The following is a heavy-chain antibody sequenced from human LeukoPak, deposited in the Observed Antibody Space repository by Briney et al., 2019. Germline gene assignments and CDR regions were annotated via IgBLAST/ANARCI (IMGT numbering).Heavy chain of an antibody. CDR3: ARGYYDFWSGYDSQWGWFDP. D-gene: IGHD3-3*01. CDR2: IYYSGST. CDR1: GGSISSSIYY. Sequence: SETLSLTCTVSGGSISSSIYYWGWIRQPPGKGLEWIGSIYYSGSTYYNPSLKSRVTISVDTSKNQFSLKLSSVTAADTAVYYCARGYYDFWSGYDSQWGWFDPWGQGTLVTVSS. J-gene: IGHJ5*02. V-gene: IGHV4-39*07.